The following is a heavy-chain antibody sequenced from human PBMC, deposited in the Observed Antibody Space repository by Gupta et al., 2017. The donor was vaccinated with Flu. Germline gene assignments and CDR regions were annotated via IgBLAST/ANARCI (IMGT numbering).Heavy chain of an antibody. D-gene: IGHD2-15*01. CDR2: MNPNSGDT. CDR1: GYAFNSFH. J-gene: IGHJ4*02. V-gene: IGHV1-8*01. Sequence: QVQLVQSGAEVKKPGASVRVSCKASGYAFNSFHINWVRQATGQGLEWMGWMNPNSGDTGYAQKFQGRVTMTRDTSTNTAYLELRSLSSGDTATYYCARRAGIYCSGTSGYLDNWGQGTLVTVSS. CDR3: ARRAGIYCSGTSGYLDN.